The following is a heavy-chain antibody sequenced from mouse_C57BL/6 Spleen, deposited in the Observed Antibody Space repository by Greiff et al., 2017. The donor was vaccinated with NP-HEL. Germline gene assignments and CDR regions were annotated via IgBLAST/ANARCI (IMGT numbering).Heavy chain of an antibody. D-gene: IGHD1-1*01. Sequence: QVQLQQPGAELVMPGASVKLSCKASGYTFTSYWMHWVKQRPGQGLEWIGEIDPSDSYTNYNQKFKGKSTLTVDKSSSTAYMQLSSLTSEDSAVYYCARRDGSSSDFDYWGQGTTLTVSS. V-gene: IGHV1-69*01. CDR1: GYTFTSYW. J-gene: IGHJ2*01. CDR2: IDPSDSYT. CDR3: ARRDGSSSDFDY.